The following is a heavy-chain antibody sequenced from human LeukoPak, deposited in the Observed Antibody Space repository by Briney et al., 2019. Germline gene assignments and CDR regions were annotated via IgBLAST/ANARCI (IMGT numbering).Heavy chain of an antibody. V-gene: IGHV3-49*03. J-gene: IGHJ4*02. Sequence: SLRLSCTASGFTFGDYAMSWFRQAPGKGLEWVGFIRSKAYGGTTEYAASVKGRFTIPRDDSKSIAYLQMNSLKTEDTAVYYCTRGPRSPERDFDYWGQGTLVTVSS. CDR3: TRGPRSPERDFDY. CDR2: IRSKAYGGTT. CDR1: GFTFGDYA.